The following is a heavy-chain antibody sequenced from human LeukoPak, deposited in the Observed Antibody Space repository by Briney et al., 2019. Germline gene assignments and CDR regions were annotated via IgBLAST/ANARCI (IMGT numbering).Heavy chain of an antibody. V-gene: IGHV3-23*01. J-gene: IGHJ4*02. CDR3: AKTTTGYSSGRYPAWPIDY. Sequence: GGSLRLSCAASGFTFGSYAMYWVRQAPGKGLEWVSGIFGSGGSAHYADSVKCRFTISRDNSKNTVYLQMDSLRVEDTAIYYCAKTTTGYSSGRYPAWPIDYWGQGTLVTVSS. CDR1: GFTFGSYA. D-gene: IGHD2-15*01. CDR2: IFGSGGSA.